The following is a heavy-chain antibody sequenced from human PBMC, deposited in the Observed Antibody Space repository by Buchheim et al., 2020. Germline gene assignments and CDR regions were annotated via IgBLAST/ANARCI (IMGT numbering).Heavy chain of an antibody. CDR3: ARVGQQLVYYYGMDV. CDR1: GGSISSSSYY. D-gene: IGHD6-13*01. J-gene: IGHJ6*02. V-gene: IGHV4-39*07. CDR2: IYYSGST. Sequence: QLQLQESGPGLVKPSETLSLTCTVSGGSISSSSYYWGWIRQPPGKGLEWIGSIYYSGSTYYNPSLKRRVTISVDTSKNQFSLKLSSVTAADTAVYYCARVGQQLVYYYGMDVWGQGTT.